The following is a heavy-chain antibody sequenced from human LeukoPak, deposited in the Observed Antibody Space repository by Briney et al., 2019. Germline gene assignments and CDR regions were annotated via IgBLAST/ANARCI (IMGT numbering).Heavy chain of an antibody. V-gene: IGHV3-43*02. CDR3: AKDVSSGWSNWDY. CDR1: GFTFDDYG. J-gene: IGHJ4*02. Sequence: GGSLRLSCAASGFTFDDYGMSWVRQAPGKGLEWVSLISGDGGSTYYADSVKGRFTISRDNSKNSLYLQMNSLRTEDTALYYCAKDVSSGWSNWDYWGQGTLVTVSS. D-gene: IGHD6-19*01. CDR2: ISGDGGST.